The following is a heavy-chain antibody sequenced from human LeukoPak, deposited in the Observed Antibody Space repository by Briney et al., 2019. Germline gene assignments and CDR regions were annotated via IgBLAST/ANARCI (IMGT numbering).Heavy chain of an antibody. D-gene: IGHD3-3*01. CDR1: GFTFSSYA. J-gene: IGHJ4*02. V-gene: IGHV3-23*01. CDR3: AKVGITIFGVVIICLDY. Sequence: GGSLRLSCAASGFTFSSYAMSWVRQAPGKGLEWVSAISGSGGSTYYADSVKGRFTISRDNSKNTLYLQMNSLRAEDTAVYYCAKVGITIFGVVIICLDYWGQGTLVTVSS. CDR2: ISGSGGST.